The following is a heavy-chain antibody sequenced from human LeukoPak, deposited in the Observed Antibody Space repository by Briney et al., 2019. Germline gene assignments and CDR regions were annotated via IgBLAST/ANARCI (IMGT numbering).Heavy chain of an antibody. D-gene: IGHD2-2*01. CDR2: IWYDGSNK. J-gene: IGHJ5*02. Sequence: GGSLRLSCAASGFSFRDYGMHWGRQAPGKGLGWVAVIWYDGSNKYYADSVKGRFTISRDNSKNTLYLQMNSLRAEDTAVYYCARDKEYCSSTSCYLSGWFDPWGQGTLVTVSS. V-gene: IGHV3-33*01. CDR1: GFSFRDYG. CDR3: ARDKEYCSSTSCYLSGWFDP.